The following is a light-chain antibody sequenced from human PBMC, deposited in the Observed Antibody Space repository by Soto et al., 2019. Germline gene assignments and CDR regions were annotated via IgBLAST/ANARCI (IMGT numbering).Light chain of an antibody. Sequence: QPVLTQSPSASASLGASVKLTCTLSSGHSTYAIAWHQQQPEKGPRYLMKLNSDGSHSKGDGIPDRFSGSSSGAERYLTISSLHSEDEADYYCQTWGTGIEVIFGGGTKLTVL. V-gene: IGLV4-69*01. CDR2: LNSDGSH. CDR3: QTWGTGIEVI. CDR1: SGHSTYA. J-gene: IGLJ2*01.